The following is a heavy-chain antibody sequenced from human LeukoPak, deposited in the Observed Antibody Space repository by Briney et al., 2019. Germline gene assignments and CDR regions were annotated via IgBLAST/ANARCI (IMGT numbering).Heavy chain of an antibody. J-gene: IGHJ4*02. D-gene: IGHD6-19*01. CDR1: GFTFSSYG. CDR2: IWYDGSNK. V-gene: IGHV3-33*06. Sequence: PGRSLRLSSAASGFTFSSYGMHWVRQAPGKGLEWVAVIWYDGSNKYYADSVKGRFTISRDNSKNTLYLQMNSLRAEDTAVYYCAKQAVAGSVDYWGQGTLVTVSS. CDR3: AKQAVAGSVDY.